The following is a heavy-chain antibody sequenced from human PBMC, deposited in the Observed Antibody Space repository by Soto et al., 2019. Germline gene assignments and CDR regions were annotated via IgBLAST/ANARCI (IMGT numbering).Heavy chain of an antibody. D-gene: IGHD3-16*02. CDR1: GFTFSSYA. CDR2: ISGSGGST. V-gene: IGHV3-23*01. CDR3: AKRPAMITFGGVIVGPLYFDY. J-gene: IGHJ4*02. Sequence: QLGGSLRLSCAASGFTFSSYAMSWVRQAPGKGLEWVSAISGSGGSTYYADSVKGRFTISRDNSKNTLYLQMNSLRAEDTAVYYCAKRPAMITFGGVIVGPLYFDYWGQGTLVTVSS.